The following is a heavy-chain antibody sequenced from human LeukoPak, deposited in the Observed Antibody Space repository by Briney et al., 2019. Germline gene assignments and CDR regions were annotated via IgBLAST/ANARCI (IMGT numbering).Heavy chain of an antibody. J-gene: IGHJ3*02. V-gene: IGHV3-30*18. CDR2: MSYDGSTK. D-gene: IGHD3-10*01. CDR3: AKDSGELLYGDAFDI. CDR1: GFIFRTYG. Sequence: GGSLRLSCAASGFIFRTYGIHWVRQAPGKGLEWVAVMSYDGSTKYYGDPVKGRFTISRDNSKNMLYLQMNSLRAEDTAVYYCAKDSGELLYGDAFDIWGQGTMVRVSS.